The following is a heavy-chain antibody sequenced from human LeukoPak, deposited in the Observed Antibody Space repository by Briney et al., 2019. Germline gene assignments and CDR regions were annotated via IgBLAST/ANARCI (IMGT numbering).Heavy chain of an antibody. CDR1: GFTFSRHW. J-gene: IGHJ3*02. D-gene: IGHD6-19*01. Sequence: GGSLRLSCAASGFTFSRHWMDWVRQAPGKGLEWVSAISGSGGSTYYADSVKGRFTISRDNSKNTLYLQMNSLRAEDTAVYYCAKDGQWLTHGAFDIWGQGTMVTVSS. CDR3: AKDGQWLTHGAFDI. CDR2: ISGSGGST. V-gene: IGHV3-23*01.